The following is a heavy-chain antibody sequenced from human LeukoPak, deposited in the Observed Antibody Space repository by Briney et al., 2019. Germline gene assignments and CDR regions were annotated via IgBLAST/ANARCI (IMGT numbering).Heavy chain of an antibody. CDR3: ARGENYGLLPRGGNWFDP. D-gene: IGHD2-15*01. CDR2: IDSSGTFT. CDR1: GFTFSYHA. J-gene: IGHJ5*02. V-gene: IGHV3-21*01. Sequence: GGSLRLSCAASGFTFSYHAMNWIRQAPGKGLEWVSSIDSSGTFTKYADSVQGRFTISRDNSKNTLYLQMNSLRAEDTAVYYCARGENYGLLPRGGNWFDPWAREPWSPSPQ.